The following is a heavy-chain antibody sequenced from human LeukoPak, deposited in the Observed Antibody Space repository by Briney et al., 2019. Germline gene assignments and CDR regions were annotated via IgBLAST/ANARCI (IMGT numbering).Heavy chain of an antibody. CDR1: GYTFTSYG. CDR3: ARGYSGGKGYYYYMDV. V-gene: IGHV1-18*01. CDR2: ISAYNGNT. Sequence: GASVKVSCKASGYTFTSYGISWVRQAPGQGLEWMGWISAYNGNTNYAQKLQGRVAMTTDTSTSTAYMELRSLRSDDTAVYYCARGYSGGKGYYYYMDVWGKGTTVTVSS. J-gene: IGHJ6*03. D-gene: IGHD5-12*01.